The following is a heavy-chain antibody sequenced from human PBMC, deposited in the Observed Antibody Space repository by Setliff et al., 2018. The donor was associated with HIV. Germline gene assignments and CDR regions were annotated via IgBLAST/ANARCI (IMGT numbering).Heavy chain of an antibody. V-gene: IGHV1-69*02. D-gene: IGHD3-3*01. J-gene: IGHJ6*03. CDR2: IIPILGVA. Sequence: SVKVSCKASGGTFSSYTITWVRQAPGQGLDWMGRIIPILGVANYAQRFQGKVTITADKSTSTAYMELTSLRFDDTAMYYCVRGVQSPPHYSYYYMDVWGEGTMVTV. CDR1: GGTFSSYT. CDR3: VRGVQSPPHYSYYYMDV.